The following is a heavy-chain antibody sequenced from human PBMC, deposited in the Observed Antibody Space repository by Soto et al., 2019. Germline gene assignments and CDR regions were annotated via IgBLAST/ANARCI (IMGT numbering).Heavy chain of an antibody. CDR3: ARDDSSASPFDY. CDR1: GFSFSDHG. J-gene: IGHJ4*01. D-gene: IGHD6-19*01. Sequence: PGGSLRLSCAGSGFSFSDHGIHWVRQSPGRGLEWVSYIWYDENKKHYADSVKGRFTISRDNSKNTAYLQMNSLRVEDTAVYYCARDDSSASPFDYWGQGTLVTVS. V-gene: IGHV3-33*01. CDR2: IWYDENKK.